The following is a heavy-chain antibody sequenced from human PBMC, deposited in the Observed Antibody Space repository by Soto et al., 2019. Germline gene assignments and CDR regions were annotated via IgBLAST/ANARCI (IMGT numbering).Heavy chain of an antibody. J-gene: IGHJ3*02. Sequence: GIVISDASSWVRQAPGQGLEWMGGIIPIFGTANYAQKFQGRVTITADESTSTAYMELSSLRSEDTAVYYCARGTSTVMNAFDIWGQGTMVTVSS. CDR3: ARGTSTVMNAFDI. D-gene: IGHD4-17*01. V-gene: IGHV1-69*01. CDR1: GIVISDA. CDR2: IIPIFGTA.